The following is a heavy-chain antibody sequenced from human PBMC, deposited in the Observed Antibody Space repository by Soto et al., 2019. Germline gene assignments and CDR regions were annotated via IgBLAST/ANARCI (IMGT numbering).Heavy chain of an antibody. CDR2: TRDKANSYTT. CDR3: ASLIDDY. J-gene: IGHJ4*02. CDR1: GFTFSDHS. V-gene: IGHV3-72*01. Sequence: GGSLRLSCAASGFTFSDHSMDWVRQAPGKGLDWVGRTRDKANSYTTEYAASVKGRFTISRDDSKNSLYLKMNCLKIEDTAVYYCASLIDDYWGQGTLVTVSS.